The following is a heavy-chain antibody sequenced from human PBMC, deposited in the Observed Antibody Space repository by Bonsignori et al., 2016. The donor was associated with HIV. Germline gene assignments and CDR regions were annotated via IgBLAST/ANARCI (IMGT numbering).Heavy chain of an antibody. V-gene: IGHV4-39*07. CDR3: ARAGTMIVVAVFDY. J-gene: IGHJ4*02. D-gene: IGHD3-22*01. CDR1: GGSISSSSYY. CDR2: IYYSGST. Sequence: SETLSLTCTVSGGSISSSSYYWGWIRQPPGKGLEWIGSIYYSGSTYYNPSLKSRVTISVDTSKNQFSLKLSSVTAADTAVYYCARAGTMIVVAVFDYWGQGTLVTVSS.